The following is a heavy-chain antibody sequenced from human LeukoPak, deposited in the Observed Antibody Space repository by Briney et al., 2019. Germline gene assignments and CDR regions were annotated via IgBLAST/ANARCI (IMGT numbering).Heavy chain of an antibody. J-gene: IGHJ3*02. CDR2: IYSSGTT. V-gene: IGHV4-59*10. CDR3: ARAPIEVADTSAFDI. Sequence: KPSETLSLTCAVSGGSIRSSYFWSWIRQPAGKGLQLIGRIYSSGTTNYNPSLQSRVTMSVDTSRNQFSLKLTSVTASDAAVYYCARAPIEVADTSAFDIWGQGTLVTVSS. CDR1: GGSIRSSYF. D-gene: IGHD5-24*01.